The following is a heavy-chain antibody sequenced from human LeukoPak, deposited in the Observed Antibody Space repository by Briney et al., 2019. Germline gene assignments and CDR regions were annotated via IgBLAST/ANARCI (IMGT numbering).Heavy chain of an antibody. CDR1: VFTFQIYG. CDR2: IWYDGSNK. CDR3: ARDHVGTALVTLFVY. V-gene: IGHV3-33*01. J-gene: IGHJ4*02. D-gene: IGHD5-18*01. Sequence: GGSLRLSCAPSVFTFQIYGMHWVRQAPDKGLEWVAVIWYDGSNKYYADSVKGRFTISRDNSKNTLYLQMNSLRADDTAVYYCARDHVGTALVTLFVYWGQGTLVTVSS.